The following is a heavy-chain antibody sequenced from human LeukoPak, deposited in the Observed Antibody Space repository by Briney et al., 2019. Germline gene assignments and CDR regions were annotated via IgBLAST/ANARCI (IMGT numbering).Heavy chain of an antibody. CDR1: GFTFSTYW. D-gene: IGHD6-19*01. J-gene: IGHJ4*02. V-gene: IGHV3-74*01. CDR3: ARGVSSGWFRLDY. Sequence: GGSLRLSCAASGFTFSTYWMHWVRQDPGKGLVWVSRISPDGSTTDYADSVKGRFTISRDNAKNTLFLQMNSLGAEGTAVYYCARGVSSGWFRLDYWGQGTLVTVSS. CDR2: ISPDGSTT.